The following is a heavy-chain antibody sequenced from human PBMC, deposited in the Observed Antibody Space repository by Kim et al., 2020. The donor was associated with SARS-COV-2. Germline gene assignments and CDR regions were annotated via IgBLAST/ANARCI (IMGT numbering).Heavy chain of an antibody. V-gene: IGHV4-39*07. CDR1: GGSISSSSYY. J-gene: IGHJ4*02. Sequence: SETLSLTCTVSGGSISSSSYYWGWIRQPPGKGLEWIGSIYYSGSTYYNPSLKSRVTISVDTSKNQFSLKLSSVTAADTAVYYCARDPDYYDSSGSEYYFDYWGQGTLVTVSS. CDR2: IYYSGST. D-gene: IGHD3-22*01. CDR3: ARDPDYYDSSGSEYYFDY.